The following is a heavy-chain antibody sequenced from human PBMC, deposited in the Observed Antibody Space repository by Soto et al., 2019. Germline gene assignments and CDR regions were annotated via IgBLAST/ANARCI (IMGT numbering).Heavy chain of an antibody. V-gene: IGHV3-23*01. J-gene: IGHJ3*02. Sequence: EVLLLESGGGLVQPGGSLRVSCAASGFTLSSYAINWVRQAPGKGLERVSSITGTGGNTYYADSVTGRFSISRDNSKNMLFLQMNSLRVEDTAIYYCTPVYDLGSGADACGMWGQGTMGAVSS. CDR3: TPVYDLGSGADACGM. D-gene: IGHD3-3*01. CDR1: GFTLSSYA. CDR2: ITGTGGNT.